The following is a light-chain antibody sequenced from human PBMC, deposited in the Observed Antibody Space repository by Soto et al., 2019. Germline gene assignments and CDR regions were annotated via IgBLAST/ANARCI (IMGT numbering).Light chain of an antibody. CDR1: QSISDT. CDR2: SAS. J-gene: IGKJ1*01. Sequence: EIVMTQSPATLSVSPGGRATLSCSASQSISDTLALYQQKPGQAHRLLIYSASRGATGFPARFSGSGSGTDFTLTISSLKSADFAVYYCQQYNNWPLTFGQGTKVEV. V-gene: IGKV3-15*01. CDR3: QQYNNWPLT.